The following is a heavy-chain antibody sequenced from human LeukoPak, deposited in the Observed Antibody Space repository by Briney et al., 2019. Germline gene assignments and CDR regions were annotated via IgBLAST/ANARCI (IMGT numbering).Heavy chain of an antibody. CDR3: ARDVSGYLKTGIDF. D-gene: IGHD5-18*01. Sequence: PSETLSLTCTVSGGTISSYYWRWIRQPAGKGLEWIGRIYTSGSTNYNPSLKSRVTMSVDTSKNQFSLKLSSVSAADTAVYYCARDVSGYLKTGIDFWGQGTLVTVSS. V-gene: IGHV4-4*07. CDR1: GGTISSYY. CDR2: IYTSGST. J-gene: IGHJ4*02.